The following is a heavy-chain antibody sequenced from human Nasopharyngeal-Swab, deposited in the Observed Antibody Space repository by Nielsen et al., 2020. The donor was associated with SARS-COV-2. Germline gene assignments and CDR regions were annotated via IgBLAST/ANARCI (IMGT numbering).Heavy chain of an antibody. Sequence: GESLKISCAASGFTVSSNYMSWVRQAPGKGLEWVSVIYSGGSTYHADSVKGRFTISRDNSKNTLYLQMNSLRAEDTAVYYCARDLGTVGATSYWGQGTLVTVSS. V-gene: IGHV3-53*01. J-gene: IGHJ4*02. CDR3: ARDLGTVGATSY. CDR1: GFTVSSNY. D-gene: IGHD1-26*01. CDR2: IYSGGST.